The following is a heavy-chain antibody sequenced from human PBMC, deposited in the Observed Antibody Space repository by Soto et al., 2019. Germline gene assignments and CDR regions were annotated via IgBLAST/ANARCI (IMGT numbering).Heavy chain of an antibody. CDR3: ARVGRVATYAFDI. CDR2: INPSDGST. Sequence: ASVKVSCKASGYTFTSYYMHWVRQAPGQGLEWMGIINPSDGSTSYAQKLQGRVTMTTDTSTSTAYMELRSLRSDDTAVYYCARVGRVATYAFDIWGQGTMVTVSS. J-gene: IGHJ3*02. D-gene: IGHD5-12*01. CDR1: GYTFTSYY. V-gene: IGHV1-46*01.